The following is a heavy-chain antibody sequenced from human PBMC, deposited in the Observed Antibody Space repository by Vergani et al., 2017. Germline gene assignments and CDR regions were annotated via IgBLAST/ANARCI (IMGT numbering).Heavy chain of an antibody. CDR3: AREAAVYGMDV. D-gene: IGHD6-13*01. Sequence: VQLVESGGGLVKPGGSLRLSCAASGFTVSSNYMSWVRQAPGKGLEWVSVIYSGGSTYYADSVKGRFTISRDNSKNTLYLQMNSLRAEDTAVYYCAREAAVYGMDVWGQGTTVTVSS. CDR1: GFTVSSNY. CDR2: IYSGGST. J-gene: IGHJ6*02. V-gene: IGHV3-53*01.